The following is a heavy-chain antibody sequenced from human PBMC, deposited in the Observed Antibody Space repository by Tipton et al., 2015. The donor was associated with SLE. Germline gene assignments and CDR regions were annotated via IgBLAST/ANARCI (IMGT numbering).Heavy chain of an antibody. CDR3: ARTFYGGGDAFDV. Sequence: TLSLTCAVSGYSISTSDSNWWGWIRQPPGKGLEWIGYIYYRGTAYYNPSLRSRVTVSVDTSKNQFSLRLNSVTAVDTAVYYWARTFYGGGDAFDVWGQGTKVSVSS. J-gene: IGHJ3*01. CDR2: IYYRGTA. D-gene: IGHD4-23*01. V-gene: IGHV4-28*01. CDR1: GYSISTSDSNW.